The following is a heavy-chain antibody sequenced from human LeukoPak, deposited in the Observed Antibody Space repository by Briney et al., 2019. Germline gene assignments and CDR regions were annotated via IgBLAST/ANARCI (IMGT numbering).Heavy chain of an antibody. V-gene: IGHV1-18*01. J-gene: IGHJ4*02. Sequence: GASVKVSCKASGYTFTSYGISWLRQAPGQGREWMGWISAYNGNTNYPQKLQGRVTMTTDTSTSTAYMELRSLRSDDTAVYYCARGIAAAGTEFYFDYWGQGTLVTVSS. CDR1: GYTFTSYG. CDR2: ISAYNGNT. CDR3: ARGIAAAGTEFYFDY. D-gene: IGHD6-13*01.